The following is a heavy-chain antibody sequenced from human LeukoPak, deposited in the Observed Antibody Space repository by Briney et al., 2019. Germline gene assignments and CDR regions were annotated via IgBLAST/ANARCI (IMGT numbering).Heavy chain of an antibody. CDR3: AKGVTTGLYYYGMDV. V-gene: IGHV3-23*01. D-gene: IGHD4-17*01. Sequence: GGSLRLSCAASGFTFSSYAMSWVRQAPGKGLEWVSGISGYGGTTYHADSVKGRFTISRDNSKNTLYLQMNSLRAEDTAVYYCAKGVTTGLYYYGMDVWGQGTTVTVSS. CDR1: GFTFSSYA. CDR2: ISGYGGTT. J-gene: IGHJ6*02.